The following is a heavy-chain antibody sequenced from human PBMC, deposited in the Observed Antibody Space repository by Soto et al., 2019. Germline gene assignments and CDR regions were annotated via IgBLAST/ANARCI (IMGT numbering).Heavy chain of an antibody. CDR2: ISAYNGNT. CDR3: AREGPLRYCSGGSCYSHAFDI. Sequence: ASVKVSCKASGDTFTSYGISWVRLAPGQGLEWMGWISAYNGNTNYAQKLQGRVTMTTDTSTSTAYMELRSLRSDDTAVYYCAREGPLRYCSGGSCYSHAFDIWGQGTMVTVSS. V-gene: IGHV1-18*01. CDR1: GDTFTSYG. J-gene: IGHJ3*02. D-gene: IGHD2-15*01.